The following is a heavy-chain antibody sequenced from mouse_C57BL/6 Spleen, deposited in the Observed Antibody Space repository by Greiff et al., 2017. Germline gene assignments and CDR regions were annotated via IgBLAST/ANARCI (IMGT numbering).Heavy chain of an antibody. Sequence: QVQLQQPGAELVKPGASVKLSCKASGYTFTSYWMHWVKQRPGQGLEWIGMIHPNSGSTNYNEKFKSKATLTVDKSSSTADMQLSSLTSEDSAVYYYARRGYGGSYVYAMGYWCQVTSFTVSS. V-gene: IGHV1-64*01. D-gene: IGHD1-1*01. CDR3: ARRGYGGSYVYAMGY. CDR1: GYTFTSYW. CDR2: IHPNSGST. J-gene: IGHJ4*01.